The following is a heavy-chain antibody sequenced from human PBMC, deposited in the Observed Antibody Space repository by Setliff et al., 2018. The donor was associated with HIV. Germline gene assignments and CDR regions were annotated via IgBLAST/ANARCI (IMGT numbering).Heavy chain of an antibody. CDR1: GFTFNSYS. J-gene: IGHJ6*03. CDR2: ISSSSSYI. V-gene: IGHV3-21*01. CDR3: AREEDCSSSSCYYYYSYYMDV. D-gene: IGHD2-2*01. Sequence: PGGSLRLSCAASGFTFNSYSMNWVRQAPGKGLEWVSSISSSSSYIYYADSVKGRFTISRDNAKNSLFLQMNSLRAEDTAVYYCAREEDCSSSSCYYYYSYYMDVWGKGTTVTVSS.